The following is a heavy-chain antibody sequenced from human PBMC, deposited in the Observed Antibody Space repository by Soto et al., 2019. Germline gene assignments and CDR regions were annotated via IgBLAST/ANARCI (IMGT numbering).Heavy chain of an antibody. CDR1: GFTFSTYW. CDR3: ARETHFIDY. J-gene: IGHJ4*02. CDR2: INTDGSTT. V-gene: IGHV3-74*01. Sequence: EVQLVESGGGLVQPGGSLRLSCAASGFTFSTYWMHWVRQAPGKGLEWVSRINTDGSTTNHADSVKGRFTISRDNAKNTLYLQLNSLRDEDTAVYYCARETHFIDYWGQGTLVSVSA.